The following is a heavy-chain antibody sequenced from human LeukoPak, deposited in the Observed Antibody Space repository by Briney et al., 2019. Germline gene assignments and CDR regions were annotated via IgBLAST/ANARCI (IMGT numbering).Heavy chain of an antibody. CDR3: ARDELVLRMEFDY. D-gene: IGHD4/OR15-4a*01. CDR1: GFTFSSYS. J-gene: IGHJ4*02. Sequence: GGSLRLSCAASGFTFSSYSMNRVRQAPGKGLEWVSSISSSSSYIYYADSVKGRFTISRDNAKNSLYLQMNSLRAEDTAVYYCARDELVLRMEFDYWGQGTLVTVSS. CDR2: ISSSSSYI. V-gene: IGHV3-21*01.